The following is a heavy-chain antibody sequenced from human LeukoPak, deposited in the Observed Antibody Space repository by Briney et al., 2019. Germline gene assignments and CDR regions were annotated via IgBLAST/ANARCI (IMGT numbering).Heavy chain of an antibody. J-gene: IGHJ6*02. Sequence: SVKVSCKASGGTFSSYAISWVRQAPGQGLEWMGGIIPIFGTANYAQKFQGRVTITADESTSTAYMELSSLRSEDTAVYYCASPYDYGDYQPTNAQYYYGMDVWGQGTTVTVSS. CDR3: ASPYDYGDYQPTNAQYYYGMDV. D-gene: IGHD4-17*01. V-gene: IGHV1-69*01. CDR2: IIPIFGTA. CDR1: GGTFSSYA.